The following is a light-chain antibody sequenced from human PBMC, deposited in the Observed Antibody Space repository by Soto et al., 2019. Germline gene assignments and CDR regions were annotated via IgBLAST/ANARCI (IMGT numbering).Light chain of an antibody. J-gene: IGLJ3*02. CDR1: SSDVGGYGF. V-gene: IGLV2-11*01. Sequence: QSVLTQPRSVSGSPGQSVTIFCIGTSSDVGGYGFVSWYQQHPGKAPKLIIYDITKRTSDVPDRFSGSKSGNSASLTISGLQAEDEADYFCCSYAGSYNLGVFGGGTKLTVL. CDR2: DIT. CDR3: CSYAGSYNLGV.